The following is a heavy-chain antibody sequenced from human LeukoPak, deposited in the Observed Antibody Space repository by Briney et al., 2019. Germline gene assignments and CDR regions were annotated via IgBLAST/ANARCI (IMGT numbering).Heavy chain of an antibody. V-gene: IGHV3-7*01. CDR2: IKQDGSEK. J-gene: IGHJ6*03. Sequence: PSGTLSLTCAVSGGSISSSNWWSWVRQAPGKGLEWVANIKQDGSEKYYVDSVKGRFTISRDNAKNSLYLQMNSLRAEDTAVYYCARNLYGSGSYYRASFYYYYYMDVWGKGTTVTISS. CDR1: GGSISSSNW. CDR3: ARNLYGSGSYYRASFYYYYYMDV. D-gene: IGHD3-10*01.